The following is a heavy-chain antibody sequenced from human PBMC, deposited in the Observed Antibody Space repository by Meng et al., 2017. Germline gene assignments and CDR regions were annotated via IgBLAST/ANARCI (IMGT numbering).Heavy chain of an antibody. CDR3: LDEAPRSDY. V-gene: IGHV3-74*01. CDR1: GFTFNNYW. Sequence: VQVGESGVGLVQPGGSLRLSCAASGFTFNNYWMHWVRQVPGKGLVWVSRISGDGSITNYADSVKGRFTISRDNAKNTLYLQMNSLRPEDTAVYYCLDEAPRSDYWGQGSLVTVSS. CDR2: ISGDGSIT. J-gene: IGHJ4*02. D-gene: IGHD1-1*01.